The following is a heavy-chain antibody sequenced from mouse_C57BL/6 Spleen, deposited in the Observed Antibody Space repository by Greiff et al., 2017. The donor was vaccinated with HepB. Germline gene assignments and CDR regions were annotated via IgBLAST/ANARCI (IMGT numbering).Heavy chain of an antibody. CDR2: ISDGGSYT. CDR1: GFTFSSYA. CDR3: ARDPGPLVATGAMDY. J-gene: IGHJ4*01. Sequence: EVQGVESGGGLVKPGGSLKLSCAASGFTFSSYAMSWVRQTPEKRLEWVATISDGGSYTYYPDNVKGRFTISRDNDKNNLYLQMSHLKAEDTAMYYCARDPGPLVATGAMDYWGQGTSVTVSS. D-gene: IGHD1-1*01. V-gene: IGHV5-4*01.